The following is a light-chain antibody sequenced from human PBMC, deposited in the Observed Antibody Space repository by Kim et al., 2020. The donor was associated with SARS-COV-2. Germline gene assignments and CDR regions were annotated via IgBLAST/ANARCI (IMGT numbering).Light chain of an antibody. J-gene: IGLJ1*01. CDR2: EDY. V-gene: IGLV3-1*01. CDR3: QAWDTTTTYV. CDR1: KLGDKH. Sequence: YRGQTRSITCSGHKLGDKHACWYQEKQGQSSVQVIYEDYKRRSESPGRFSCYNYGKTATLTISGTQAMDEAEYYCQAWDTTTTYVFGTGTKVTV.